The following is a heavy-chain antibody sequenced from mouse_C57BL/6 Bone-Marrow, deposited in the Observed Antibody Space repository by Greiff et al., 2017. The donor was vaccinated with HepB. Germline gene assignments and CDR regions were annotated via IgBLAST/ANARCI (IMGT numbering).Heavy chain of an antibody. D-gene: IGHD1-1*01. CDR2: INPSSGYT. CDR1: GYTFTSYT. V-gene: IGHV1-4*01. CDR3: ARPPHYYGSTHWYFDV. J-gene: IGHJ1*03. Sequence: VQLQQSGAELARPGASVKMSCKASGYTFTSYTMHWVKQRPGQGLEWIGYINPSSGYTKYNQKFKDKATLTTDTSSSTAYMQLSSMTSEDSAVYDCARPPHYYGSTHWYFDVWGTGTTVTVSS.